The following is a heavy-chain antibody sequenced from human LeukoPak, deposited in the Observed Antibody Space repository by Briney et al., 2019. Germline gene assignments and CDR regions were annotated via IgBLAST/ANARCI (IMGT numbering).Heavy chain of an antibody. CDR3: ARRGYSYGYYYHYYMDV. CDR1: GFTFSSYE. D-gene: IGHD5-18*01. J-gene: IGHJ6*03. CDR2: ISSSGSTI. V-gene: IGHV3-48*03. Sequence: PGGSLRLSCAASGFTFSSYEMNWVRQAPGKGLEWVSYISSSGSTIYYADSVKGRFTISRDNAKNSLYLQMNSLRAEDTAVYYCARRGYSYGYYYHYYMDVWGKGTTVTVSS.